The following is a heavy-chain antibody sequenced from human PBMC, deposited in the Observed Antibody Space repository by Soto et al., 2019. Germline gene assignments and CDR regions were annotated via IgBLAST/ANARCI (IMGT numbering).Heavy chain of an antibody. J-gene: IGHJ4*01. V-gene: IGHV3-23*01. D-gene: IGHD7-27*01. Sequence: PGGSLRLSCAASGFTFTIFAMSWVRQSPGKGLEWVSTISGSGGSTYYADAVKGRFTISRDNSMGTLYLQMKSLRVEDTAIYYCPKESYLGPPGDLGYWGQVPWSPSPQ. CDR3: PKESYLGPPGDLGY. CDR2: ISGSGGST. CDR1: GFTFTIFA.